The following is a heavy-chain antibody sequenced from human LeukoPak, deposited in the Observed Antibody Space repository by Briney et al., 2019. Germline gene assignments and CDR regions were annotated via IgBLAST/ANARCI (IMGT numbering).Heavy chain of an antibody. Sequence: PGGSLRLSCAASGFTFTNYGMNWVRQAPGKGLEWVSYISSSGSTIYYADSVKGRFTISRDNAKNSLYLQMNSLRAEDTAVYYCARVGAIAAPLWEPEGDAFDIWGQGTMVAVSS. V-gene: IGHV3-48*03. J-gene: IGHJ3*02. CDR3: ARVGAIAAPLWEPEGDAFDI. CDR1: GFTFTNYG. CDR2: ISSSGSTI. D-gene: IGHD6-6*01.